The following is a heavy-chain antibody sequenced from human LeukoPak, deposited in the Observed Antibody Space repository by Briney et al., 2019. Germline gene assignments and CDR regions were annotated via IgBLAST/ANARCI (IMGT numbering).Heavy chain of an antibody. CDR3: ARRPGRYYYDSSGYDY. D-gene: IGHD3-22*01. J-gene: IGHJ4*02. CDR2: IYPGDSDT. CDR1: GYSFTSYW. Sequence: GESLKISCKGSGYSFTSYWIGWVRQMPGKGLEWMGIIYPGDSDTRYSPSFQGQVTISADKPISTAYLQWSSLKASDTAMYYCARRPGRYYYDSSGYDYWGQGTLVTVSS. V-gene: IGHV5-51*01.